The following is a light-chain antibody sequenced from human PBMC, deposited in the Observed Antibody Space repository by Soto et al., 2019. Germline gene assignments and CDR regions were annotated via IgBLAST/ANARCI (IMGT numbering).Light chain of an antibody. J-gene: IGKJ1*01. CDR3: QQRSNWPPWT. CDR2: DAS. V-gene: IGKV3-11*01. CDR1: QSVSSY. Sequence: EIVLTQSPATLPLSPGERATLSCRASQSVSSYLAWYQQKPGQAPRLLIYDASNRATGIPARFSGSGSGTDFTLTISSLEPEDFAVYYCQQRSNWPPWTFGQGTTVEIK.